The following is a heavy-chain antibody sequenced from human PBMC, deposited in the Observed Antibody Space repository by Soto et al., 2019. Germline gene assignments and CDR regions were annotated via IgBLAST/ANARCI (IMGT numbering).Heavy chain of an antibody. V-gene: IGHV4-59*01. Sequence: SETLSLTCTVSGASITQYYWNWIRQSPGKGLKWIVSVSSTGSTVYNPSNTSRVTVSLDTSKNQFSLTLNYVTAADSAVYHCARGGGSPHHNHEFDFWGQGTLVT. J-gene: IGHJ4*02. CDR1: GASITQYY. CDR3: ARGGGSPHHNHEFDF. CDR2: VSSTGST. D-gene: IGHD6-13*01.